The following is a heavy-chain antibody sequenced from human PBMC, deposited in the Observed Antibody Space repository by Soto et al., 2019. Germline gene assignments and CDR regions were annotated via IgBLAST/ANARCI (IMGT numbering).Heavy chain of an antibody. V-gene: IGHV4-34*01. CDR2: INHSGST. CDR1: GGSFSGYY. D-gene: IGHD3-22*01. J-gene: IGHJ4*02. Sequence: PLETLSLTCAVYGGSFSGYYWSWIRQPPGKGLEWIGEINHSGSTNYNPSLKSRVTISVDTSKNQFSLKLSSVTAADTAVYYCARFDDSSGYSYYFDYWGQGTLVTVSS. CDR3: ARFDDSSGYSYYFDY.